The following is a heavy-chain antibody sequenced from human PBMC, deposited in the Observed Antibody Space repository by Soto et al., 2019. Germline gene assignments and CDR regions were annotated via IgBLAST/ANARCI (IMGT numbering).Heavy chain of an antibody. J-gene: IGHJ4*02. D-gene: IGHD5-12*01. CDR3: EKVPLRPYYFDY. V-gene: IGHV3-23*01. CDR1: GFILNNYA. CDR2: ISASGVST. Sequence: EVQLLDSGGVLAQPGGSLRVSCAASGFILNNYAMNRVRQAPGEGLQWVAGISASGVSTYYANSVKGRFIISRDNSKNSLFLQMNRLRAAGTAVYSCEKVPLRPYYFDYWGLGTLVTVSS.